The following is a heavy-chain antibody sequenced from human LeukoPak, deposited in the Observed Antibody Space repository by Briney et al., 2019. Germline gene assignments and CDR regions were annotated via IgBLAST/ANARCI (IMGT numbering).Heavy chain of an antibody. CDR3: ARSAAGTRIDYYYGMDV. V-gene: IGHV1-18*01. CDR2: ISAYNGNT. D-gene: IGHD6-13*01. CDR1: GYTFTSYG. J-gene: IGHJ6*02. Sequence: ASMKVSCKASGYTFTSYGISWVRQAPGQGLERMGWISAYNGNTNYAQKLQGRVTMTTDTSTSTAYMELRSLRSDDTAVYYCARSAAGTRIDYYYGMDVWGQGTTVTVSS.